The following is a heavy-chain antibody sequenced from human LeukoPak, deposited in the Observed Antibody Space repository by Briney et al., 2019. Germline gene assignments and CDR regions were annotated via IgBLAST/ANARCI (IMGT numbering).Heavy chain of an antibody. CDR3: ATDITIAAAVTGY. CDR2: FDPEDGET. D-gene: IGHD6-13*01. CDR1: GYTLTELS. Sequence: GASVKVPCKVSGYTLTELSMHWVRQAPGKGPEWMGGFDPEDGETIYAQKFQGRVTMTEDTSTDTAYMELSSLRSEDTAVYYCATDITIAAAVTGYWGQGTLVTVSS. J-gene: IGHJ4*02. V-gene: IGHV1-24*01.